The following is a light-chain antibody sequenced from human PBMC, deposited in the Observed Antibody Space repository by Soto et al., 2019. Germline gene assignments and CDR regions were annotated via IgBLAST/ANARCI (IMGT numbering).Light chain of an antibody. CDR2: AVS. CDR3: QQYKVYPRT. Sequence: DIEMTQSPSSLSASVGDTVTITCRASQDISNNLAWLQQKPGKAPKSLFSAVSNLQGGVPSRFSGGGYGTDFTLTISSLQPEDFATYYCQQYKVYPRTFGGGSKVEIK. J-gene: IGKJ4*01. V-gene: IGKV1-16*01. CDR1: QDISNN.